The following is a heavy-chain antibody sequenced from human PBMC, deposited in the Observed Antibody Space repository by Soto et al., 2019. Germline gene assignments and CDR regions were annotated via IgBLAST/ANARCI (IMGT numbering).Heavy chain of an antibody. CDR2: TYYRSRWYN. J-gene: IGHJ6*03. CDR1: EESVSSNCAS. V-gene: IGHV6-1*01. CDR3: AGTTSLQWYYMDV. Sequence: SQILSVTCGISEESVSSNCASWNWIRQSPSRGLEWLGRTYYRSRWYNDYAVSVKSRITVNPDTSKNQFSLHLNSVTPEDTAVYYCAGTTSLQWYYMDVWDKGTTVTVSS. D-gene: IGHD1-7*01.